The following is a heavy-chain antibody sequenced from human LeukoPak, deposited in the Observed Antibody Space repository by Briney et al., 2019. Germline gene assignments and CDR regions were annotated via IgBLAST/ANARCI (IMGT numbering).Heavy chain of an antibody. CDR1: GGSISSSSHS. Sequence: KPSETLSLTRTVSGGSISSSSHSWGWIRQPPGKGLEWTGSIYYTGRTYYNPSLKSRVTISVDTSKNQFSLKLSSVTAADTAVYYCAQSLGSSNWIGNWFDPWGQGTLVTVSS. CDR3: AQSLGSSNWIGNWFDP. J-gene: IGHJ5*02. D-gene: IGHD6-13*01. CDR2: IYYTGRT. V-gene: IGHV4-39*01.